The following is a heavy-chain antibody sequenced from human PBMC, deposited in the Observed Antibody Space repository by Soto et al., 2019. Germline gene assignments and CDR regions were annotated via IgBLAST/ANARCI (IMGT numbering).Heavy chain of an antibody. Sequence: QGQLVQSGAEVKKPGASVKVSCKASGYSFTSYYMHWVRQAPGQGLEWMGVINPSGGSTTSAQKFQGRVTMTTDTATGTGYMELSSLRIEDTAVDYCGTGGVYYYDGSDIWGQGTLVTVSS. CDR2: INPSGGST. CDR1: GYSFTSYY. V-gene: IGHV1-46*01. D-gene: IGHD3-22*01. CDR3: GTGGVYYYDGSDI. J-gene: IGHJ4*02.